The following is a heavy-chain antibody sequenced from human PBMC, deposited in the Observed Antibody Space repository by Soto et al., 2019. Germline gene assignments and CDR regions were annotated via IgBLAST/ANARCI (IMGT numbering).Heavy chain of an antibody. Sequence: QAHLVQSGSEVEKPGASVKVSCRSSGYTFSSYGINWVRQAPGQGLEWMGWISPYNHETYSVDKFQDRVTMTADTSASIAYRELRSLRSDDTALYYCARGVSSDFWNGFYVHYYGLDVWGQGAEVTVSS. D-gene: IGHD3-3*01. J-gene: IGHJ6*02. CDR1: GYTFSSYG. CDR2: ISPYNHET. V-gene: IGHV1-18*04. CDR3: ARGVSSDFWNGFYVHYYGLDV.